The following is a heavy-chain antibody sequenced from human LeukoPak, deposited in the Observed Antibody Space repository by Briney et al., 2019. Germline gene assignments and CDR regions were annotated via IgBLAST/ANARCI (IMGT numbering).Heavy chain of an antibody. V-gene: IGHV3-13*04. D-gene: IGHD3-10*01. CDR1: GFTFSSYD. CDR2: IDTAGNT. J-gene: IGHJ4*02. CDR3: MTRDTSGY. Sequence: PGGSLRLSCAASGFTFSSYDMHWVRQATGKGLEWVSAIDTAGNTFYPGSVRGRFTISRDKSKNTLYLQMRSLRAEDTAVYYCMTRDTSGYWGQGTLVTVSS.